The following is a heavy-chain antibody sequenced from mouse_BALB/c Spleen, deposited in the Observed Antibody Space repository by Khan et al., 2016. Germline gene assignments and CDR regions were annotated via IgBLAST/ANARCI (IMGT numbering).Heavy chain of an antibody. D-gene: IGHD2-1*01. CDR2: ISYSGST. CDR3: ASYGNYRYFDV. Sequence: EVQLQESGPGLVKPSQSLSLTCTVTGYSITSDYAWNWIRQFPGNKLEWMGYISYSGSTSYNPSLKSRISITRDISKNQFFLQLNSVTTEDTATYYCASYGNYRYFDVWGAGTTVTVSS. V-gene: IGHV3-2*02. CDR1: GYSITSDYA. J-gene: IGHJ1*01.